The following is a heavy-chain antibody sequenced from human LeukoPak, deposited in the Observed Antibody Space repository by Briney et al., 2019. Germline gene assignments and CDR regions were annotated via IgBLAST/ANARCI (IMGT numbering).Heavy chain of an antibody. D-gene: IGHD3-10*01. CDR1: GGSISRSNYY. J-gene: IGHJ5*02. CDR3: ASRSIYGSGWFDP. V-gene: IGHV4-39*07. CDR2: IYYSGYA. Sequence: ASVTLSLICTVSGGSISRSNYYWGWIRQPPGRGVEWIGSIYYSGYAYYNPSLKSRVTISMDTSKNQFSLKLSSLTAADTAVYYCASRSIYGSGWFDPWGQGTLVTVSS.